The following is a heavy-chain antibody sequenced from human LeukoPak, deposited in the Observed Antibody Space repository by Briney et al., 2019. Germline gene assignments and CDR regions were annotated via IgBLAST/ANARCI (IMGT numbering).Heavy chain of an antibody. CDR3: ARDGYDSSGIDI. J-gene: IGHJ3*02. D-gene: IGHD3-22*01. CDR2: ISWNSGSI. CDR1: GFTFDDYA. V-gene: IGHV3-9*01. Sequence: GGSLRLSCAASGFTFDDYAMHWVRQAPGKGLEWVSGISWNSGSIGYADSVKGRFTISRDNAKNSLYLQMNSLRAEDTAVYYCARDGYDSSGIDIWGQGTMVTVSS.